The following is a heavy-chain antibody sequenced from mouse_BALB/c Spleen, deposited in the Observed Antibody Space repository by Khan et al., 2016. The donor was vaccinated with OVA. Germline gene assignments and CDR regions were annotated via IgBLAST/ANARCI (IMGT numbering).Heavy chain of an antibody. CDR2: INPTTGYT. CDR1: GYTFINYW. D-gene: IGHD1-1*01. Sequence: VQLQQSGAELAKPGASVKMSCKASGYTFINYWMNWVKQRPGQGLEWIGYINPTTGYTEYNRKFKDKATLTADKSSSTAHMQLSSLTSEDSAVYYCARSGLRWDFDYWGQGTTLTVSS. V-gene: IGHV1-7*01. J-gene: IGHJ2*01. CDR3: ARSGLRWDFDY.